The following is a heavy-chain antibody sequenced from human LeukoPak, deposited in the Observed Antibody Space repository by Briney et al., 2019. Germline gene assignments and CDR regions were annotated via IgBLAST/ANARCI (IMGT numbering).Heavy chain of an antibody. V-gene: IGHV3-21*01. Sequence: PGRSLRLSCAASGFTFSSYGMHWVRQAPGKGLEWVSSISSSSSYIYYADSVKGRFTISRDNAKNSLYLQMNSLRAEDTAVYYCARDYGDYEEDFDYWGQGTLVTVSS. CDR3: ARDYGDYEEDFDY. D-gene: IGHD4-17*01. CDR1: GFTFSSYG. CDR2: ISSSSSYI. J-gene: IGHJ4*02.